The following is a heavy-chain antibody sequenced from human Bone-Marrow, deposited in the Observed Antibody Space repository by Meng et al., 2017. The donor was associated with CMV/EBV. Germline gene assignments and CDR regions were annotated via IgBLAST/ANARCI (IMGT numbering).Heavy chain of an antibody. CDR3: ARKPWDFWSDAQGVRLHYYYGMDV. Sequence: GESLKISCAASGFTFSSYGMHWVRQAPGKGLEWVAVIWYDGSNKYYADSVKGRFTISRDNAKNSLYLQMNSLRAEDTAVYYCARKPWDFWSDAQGVRLHYYYGMDVWGHGTTVTVSS. CDR1: GFTFSSYG. D-gene: IGHD3-3*01. J-gene: IGHJ6*02. V-gene: IGHV3-33*01. CDR2: IWYDGSNK.